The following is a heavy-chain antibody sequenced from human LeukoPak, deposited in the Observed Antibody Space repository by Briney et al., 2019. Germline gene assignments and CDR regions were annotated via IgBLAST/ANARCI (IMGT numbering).Heavy chain of an antibody. J-gene: IGHJ4*02. Sequence: ASVKVSCKASGGTFSSFAISWVRQAPGQGLEWMGGIIPIFGTANYAQKFQGRVTITADESTSTAYMELSSLRSEDTAVYYCASALPGSSTFDYWGQGTLVTVSS. CDR2: IIPIFGTA. CDR1: GGTFSSFA. CDR3: ASALPGSSTFDY. D-gene: IGHD6-19*01. V-gene: IGHV1-69*13.